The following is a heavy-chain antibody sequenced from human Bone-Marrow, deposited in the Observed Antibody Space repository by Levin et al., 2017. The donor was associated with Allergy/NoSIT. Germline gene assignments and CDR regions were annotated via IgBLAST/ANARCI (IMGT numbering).Heavy chain of an antibody. D-gene: IGHD6-13*01. V-gene: IGHV3-21*01. CDR3: ARGLYSSSWYGSVGFDY. CDR1: GFTFSSYS. CDR2: ISSSSSYI. Sequence: GESLKISCAASGFTFSSYSMNWVRQAPGKGLEWVSSISSSSSYIYYADSVKGRFTISRDNAKNSLYLQMNSLRAEDTAVYYCARGLYSSSWYGSVGFDYWGQGTLVTVSS. J-gene: IGHJ4*02.